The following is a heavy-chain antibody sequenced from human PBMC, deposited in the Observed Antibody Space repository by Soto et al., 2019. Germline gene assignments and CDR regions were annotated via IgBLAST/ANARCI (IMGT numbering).Heavy chain of an antibody. CDR1: GFTFSIYA. V-gene: IGHV3-30-3*01. J-gene: IGHJ5*02. Sequence: GGSLRLSCAASGFTFSIYAMHWVRHAPGKGLEWVAVISYDGSNKYYADSVKGRFTISRDNSKNTLYLQMNSLRAEDTAVYYCARDESPVVVVAATFDPWGQGTLVTVSS. D-gene: IGHD2-15*01. CDR3: ARDESPVVVVAATFDP. CDR2: ISYDGSNK.